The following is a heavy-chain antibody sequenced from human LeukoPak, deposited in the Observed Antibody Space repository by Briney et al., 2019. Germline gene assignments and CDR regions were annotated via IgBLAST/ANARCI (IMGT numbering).Heavy chain of an antibody. D-gene: IGHD1-1*01. CDR1: GGSISTYY. Sequence: SETLSLTCTVSGGSISTYYWSWIRQPPGKGLEWIGYIYYSGSTNYNPSLKSRVTISIDTSKNQFSLNLTSLTAADTAVYYCARASNNWFVWFDPWGQGTLVTVSS. V-gene: IGHV4-59*01. J-gene: IGHJ5*02. CDR2: IYYSGST. CDR3: ARASNNWFVWFDP.